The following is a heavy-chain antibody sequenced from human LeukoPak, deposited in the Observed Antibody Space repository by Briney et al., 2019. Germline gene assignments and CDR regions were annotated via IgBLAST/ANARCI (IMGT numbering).Heavy chain of an antibody. CDR2: ISGSGGST. D-gene: IGHD6-19*01. V-gene: IGHV3-23*01. Sequence: GGSLRLSCAASGFTFSSYAMSWVRQAPGKGLEWVSAISGSGGSTYYADSVKGRFTISRDNSKNTLYLQMNSLRAEDTAVYYCAYLKGGSSGWYSYSAFDYWGQGTLVTVSS. J-gene: IGHJ4*02. CDR3: AYLKGGSSGWYSYSAFDY. CDR1: GFTFSSYA.